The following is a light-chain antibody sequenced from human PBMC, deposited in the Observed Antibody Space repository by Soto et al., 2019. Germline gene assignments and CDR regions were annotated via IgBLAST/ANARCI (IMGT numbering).Light chain of an antibody. CDR3: QQSYSTPPT. CDR1: QSISSH. CDR2: DAS. Sequence: DIQMTQSPSSLSAYVGDRVTITCLASQSISSHLNWYQQKPGIAPKLLIYDASRLRSGVPSRFSGSGSGTDFTLTISSLQPEDFATYHCQQSYSTPPTFGQGTRWIS. V-gene: IGKV1-39*01. J-gene: IGKJ1*01.